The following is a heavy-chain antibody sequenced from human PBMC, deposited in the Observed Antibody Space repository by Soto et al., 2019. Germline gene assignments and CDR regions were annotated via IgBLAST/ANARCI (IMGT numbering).Heavy chain of an antibody. D-gene: IGHD3-3*01. J-gene: IGHJ6*02. V-gene: IGHV3-53*01. Sequence: GSLRRSCAASGVTVRSKYMSRVRQAPGKGREWGSVIYSGGSTYYADSVKGRFPISRDNSKNTLYLQMNSLRAEDTAVYYCATLFYYYFWGGPRGGVAVWAQGTTVPVSS. CDR3: ATLFYYYFWGGPRGGVAV. CDR2: IYSGGST. CDR1: GVTVRSKY.